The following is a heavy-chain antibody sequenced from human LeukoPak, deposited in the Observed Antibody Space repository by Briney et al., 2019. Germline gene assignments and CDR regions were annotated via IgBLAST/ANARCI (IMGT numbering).Heavy chain of an antibody. D-gene: IGHD3-3*01. J-gene: IGHJ4*02. CDR1: GFTFSSYA. V-gene: IGHV3-30-3*01. CDR3: ARDDPKQTLYDFWSGYYDY. CDR2: ISYDGSNK. Sequence: GGSLRLSCAASGFTFSSYAMHWVRQAPGKGLEWVAIISYDGSNKYYADSVKGRFTISRDNSKNTLYLQMNSLRTEDWAVYFCARDDPKQTLYDFWSGYYDYWGQGTLVTVSS.